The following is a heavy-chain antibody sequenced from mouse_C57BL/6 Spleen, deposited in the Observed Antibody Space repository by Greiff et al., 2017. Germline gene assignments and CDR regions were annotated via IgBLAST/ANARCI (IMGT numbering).Heavy chain of an antibody. CDR1: GFTFSDYY. Sequence: DVHLVESEGGLVQPGSSMKLSCTASGFTFSDYYMAWVRQVPEKGLEWVANINYDGSSTYYLDSLKSRFIISRDNAKNILYLQMSSLKSEDTATYYCARDNLFGDFRMDYWGQGTSVTVSS. J-gene: IGHJ4*01. D-gene: IGHD5-1*01. CDR2: INYDGSST. CDR3: ARDNLFGDFRMDY. V-gene: IGHV5-16*01.